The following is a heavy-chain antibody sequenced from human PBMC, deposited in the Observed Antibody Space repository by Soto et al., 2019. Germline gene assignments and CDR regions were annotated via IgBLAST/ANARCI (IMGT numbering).Heavy chain of an antibody. CDR1: GGTFSSYA. V-gene: IGHV1-69*13. Sequence: ASVKVSCKASGGTFSSYAISWVRQAPGQGLEWMGGIIPIFGTANYARKFQGRVTITADESTSTAYMELSSLRSEDTAVYYCARHRRVPPLLPWFDPWGQGTLVTVSS. D-gene: IGHD3-10*01. CDR2: IIPIFGTA. J-gene: IGHJ5*02. CDR3: ARHRRVPPLLPWFDP.